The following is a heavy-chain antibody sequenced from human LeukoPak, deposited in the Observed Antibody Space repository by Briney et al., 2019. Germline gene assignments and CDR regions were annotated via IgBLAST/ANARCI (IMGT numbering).Heavy chain of an antibody. CDR3: VRGAGGMDY. V-gene: IGHV3-74*01. J-gene: IGHJ4*02. Sequence: PGGSLRLSCAASGFTFSNYWVHWVRQAPREGLVWVSRINPDGSTINYADSVKGRFTISRDNAKSSLYLQMNSLRDEDTAVYYCVRGAGGMDYWGQGALVTVSS. CDR1: GFTFSNYW. CDR2: INPDGSTI. D-gene: IGHD3-16*01.